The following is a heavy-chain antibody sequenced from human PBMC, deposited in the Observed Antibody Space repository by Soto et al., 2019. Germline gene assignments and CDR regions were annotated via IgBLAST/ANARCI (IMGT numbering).Heavy chain of an antibody. V-gene: IGHV3-30*18. D-gene: IGHD1-1*01. CDR1: GFTFSSYG. CDR3: AKSVYNWNDGFFDY. CDR2: ISYDGINK. J-gene: IGHJ4*02. Sequence: QVQLVESGGGVVQPGRSLRLSCAASGFTFSSYGMHWVRQDPGKGLEWVAVISYDGINKDYADSVKGRFTISRDNSKNTLYLQMNSLRAEDTAVYYCAKSVYNWNDGFFDYWGQGTLVTVSS.